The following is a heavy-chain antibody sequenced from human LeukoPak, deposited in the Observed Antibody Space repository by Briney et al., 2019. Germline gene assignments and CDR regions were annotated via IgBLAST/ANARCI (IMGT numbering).Heavy chain of an antibody. CDR3: ARGLSGYSSSLGY. V-gene: IGHV3-74*01. D-gene: IGHD6-6*01. CDR1: VFTFSSYW. J-gene: IGHJ4*02. CDR2: INSDGSST. Sequence: SGGSLSLSCTASVFTFSSYWMHWVRHAAGKGVVWVARINSDGSSTNYADSVKGRFTISRDNAKNTLYLQMNSLRVEDTAVYYCARGLSGYSSSLGYWGQGTLVTVSS.